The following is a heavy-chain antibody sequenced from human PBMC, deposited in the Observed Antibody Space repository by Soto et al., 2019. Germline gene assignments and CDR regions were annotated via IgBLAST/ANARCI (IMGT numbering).Heavy chain of an antibody. CDR2: IGSRTSDI. D-gene: IGHD3-22*01. Sequence: PGASLRLSCAASGFTLSRHTMNWVRQAPGKGLEWVSFIGSRTSDIYYADSVKGRFTISRDNAKNSLYLDLTRLRAEDTAVYFCVRDYYDTSGYPNTFDMWGQGTMVTVSS. CDR3: VRDYYDTSGYPNTFDM. CDR1: GFTLSRHT. V-gene: IGHV3-21*01. J-gene: IGHJ3*02.